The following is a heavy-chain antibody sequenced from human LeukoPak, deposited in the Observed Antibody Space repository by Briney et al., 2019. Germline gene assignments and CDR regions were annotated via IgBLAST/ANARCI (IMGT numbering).Heavy chain of an antibody. CDR2: ISYDGNNK. CDR3: ARDPGKVWFGESYYFDY. CDR1: RFTFSSYA. J-gene: IGHJ4*02. D-gene: IGHD3-10*01. Sequence: GGSLRLSCAASRFTFSSYAMHWVRQAPGKGLEWVAVISYDGNNKYYADSVKGRFTISRDNSKNTLYLQMNSLRAEDTAVYYCARDPGKVWFGESYYFDYWGQGTLVTVSS. V-gene: IGHV3-30*04.